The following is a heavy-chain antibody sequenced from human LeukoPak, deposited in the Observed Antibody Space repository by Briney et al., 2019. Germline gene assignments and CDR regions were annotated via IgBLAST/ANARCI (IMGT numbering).Heavy chain of an antibody. CDR1: GFTFSTYG. Sequence: GKSLRLSCAASGFTFSTYGIHWVRQAPGKGLEWVAVISDDGSNKYYADSVKGRFTISRDNSKNTLYLQMNSLRVEDTAVYYCAKAIGGTFYRNSYYYYGLDVWGEGTTVTVSS. CDR3: AKAIGGTFYRNSYYYYGLDV. J-gene: IGHJ6*04. D-gene: IGHD1-26*01. V-gene: IGHV3-30*18. CDR2: ISDDGSNK.